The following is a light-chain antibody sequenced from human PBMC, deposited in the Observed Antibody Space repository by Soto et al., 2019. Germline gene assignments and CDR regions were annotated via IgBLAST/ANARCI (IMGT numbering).Light chain of an antibody. Sequence: DIQMTQSPSSLSASVGDRVTITCRARQSISNYLNWYQQKPGKAPKLLIYAASNLQSGVPSRFSGSGSGTDFTFTISSLQPEDIATYYCQQYDNLSITFGQGTRLEIK. CDR3: QQYDNLSIT. CDR2: AAS. CDR1: QSISNY. J-gene: IGKJ5*01. V-gene: IGKV1-33*01.